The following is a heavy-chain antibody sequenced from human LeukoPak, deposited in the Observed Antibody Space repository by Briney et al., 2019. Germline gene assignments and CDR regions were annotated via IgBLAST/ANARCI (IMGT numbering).Heavy chain of an antibody. CDR2: IYYSGST. Sequence: SETLSLTCTVSGGSISSSSYYWGWIRQPPGKGLEWIGSIYYSGSTYYNPSLKSRVTISVDTSKNQFSLKLSSVTAADTAVYYCARAPGESAFDIWGQGTMVTVSS. CDR3: ARAPGESAFDI. CDR1: GGSISSSSYY. D-gene: IGHD4-17*01. V-gene: IGHV4-39*07. J-gene: IGHJ3*02.